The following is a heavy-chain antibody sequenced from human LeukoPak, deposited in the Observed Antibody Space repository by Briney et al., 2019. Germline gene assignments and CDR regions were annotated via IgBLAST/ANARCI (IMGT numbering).Heavy chain of an antibody. Sequence: SETLSLTCTVSGGSISSYYWSWIRQPPGKGLEWIGYIYYSGSTNYNPSLKSRVTISVDTSKNQFSLKLSSVTAADTAVYYCARPSGSSLRGGAFDIWGQGTMVTVSS. CDR3: ARPSGSSLRGGAFDI. CDR2: IYYSGST. V-gene: IGHV4-59*08. D-gene: IGHD1-26*01. CDR1: GGSISSYY. J-gene: IGHJ3*02.